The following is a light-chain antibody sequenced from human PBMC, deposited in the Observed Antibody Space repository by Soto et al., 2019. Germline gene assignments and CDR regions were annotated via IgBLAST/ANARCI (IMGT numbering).Light chain of an antibody. CDR2: DDN. V-gene: IGLV3-21*02. CDR1: NIGSRS. Sequence: SYELTQPPSVSVAPGQTATITCGGNNIGSRSVHWYQQKPGQAPVLVIYDDNDRPSGIPDRFSGSNSGNTATLTISRVEAGDEGDFYCQLWDTNSDHYVFGPGTKLTVL. J-gene: IGLJ1*01. CDR3: QLWDTNSDHYV.